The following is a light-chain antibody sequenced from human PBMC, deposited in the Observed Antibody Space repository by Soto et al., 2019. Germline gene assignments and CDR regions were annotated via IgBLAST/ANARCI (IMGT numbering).Light chain of an antibody. CDR3: GTWDDSLKSYM. J-gene: IGLJ3*02. Sequence: QSVLTQPPSASGTPGQSVTISCSGNSSNIGNNPVNWYQQLPGTAPKLLIYSSNQRPSGVPYRISGSKSGASASLAITGLQSDDEADYYCGTWDDSLKSYMFGGGTKLTGL. CDR1: SSNIGNNP. CDR2: SSN. V-gene: IGLV1-44*01.